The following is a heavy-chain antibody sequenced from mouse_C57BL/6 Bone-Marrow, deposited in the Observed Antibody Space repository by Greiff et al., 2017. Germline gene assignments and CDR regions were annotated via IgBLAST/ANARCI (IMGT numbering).Heavy chain of an antibody. Sequence: EVQGVESGAELVKPGASVKLSCTASGFNIKDYYMHWVKQRTEQGLEWIGWIDPEDGETKYAPKFQGKATITADTSSNTAYLQLISLTSEDTAVYYCARGLPRRLYYAMDYWGQGTSVTVSS. J-gene: IGHJ4*01. CDR3: ARGLPRRLYYAMDY. V-gene: IGHV14-2*01. CDR2: IDPEDGET. D-gene: IGHD2-2*01. CDR1: GFNIKDYY.